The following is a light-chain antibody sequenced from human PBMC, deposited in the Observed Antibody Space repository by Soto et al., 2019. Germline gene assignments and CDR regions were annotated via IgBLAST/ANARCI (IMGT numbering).Light chain of an antibody. CDR1: QSVTYSY. J-gene: IGKJ1*01. V-gene: IGKV3-20*01. Sequence: VLTRSPCTLPQSPGERPPVTCRASQSVTYSYLAWYQQKPGQAPRLLIFSASSRASGVPDRFSGSASGTDFTLTISRLEPEDFEVYYCQQYFTLYPTFGQGTKVDIK. CDR3: QQYFTLYPT. CDR2: SAS.